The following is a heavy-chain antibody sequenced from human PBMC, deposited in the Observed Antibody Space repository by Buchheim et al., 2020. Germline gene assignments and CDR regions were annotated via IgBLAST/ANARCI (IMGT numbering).Heavy chain of an antibody. V-gene: IGHV1-8*01. CDR1: GYIFTTHD. J-gene: IGHJ6*02. Sequence: QVQLVQSGADVKKPGASVKVSCKASGYIFTTHDINWVRQATGQGLEWVGWMHPVSGNTGFAQDFQGRVPLTRNTPINPAHLELNNLRSDDTAVYYCTRGRRGSGWYYYGFDVWGQGT. CDR2: MHPVSGNT. D-gene: IGHD6-19*01. CDR3: TRGRRGSGWYYYGFDV.